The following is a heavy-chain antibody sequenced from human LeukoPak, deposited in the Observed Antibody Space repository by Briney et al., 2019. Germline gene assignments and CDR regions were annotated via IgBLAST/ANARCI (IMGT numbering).Heavy chain of an antibody. CDR3: AKIGDILTGYYASEYFQH. CDR2: ISYDGSNK. J-gene: IGHJ1*01. V-gene: IGHV3-30*18. Sequence: GGSLRLSCAASGFTFSSYGMHWVRQAPGKGLEWVAVISYDGSNKYYADSVKGRFTISRDNSKNTLYLQMNSLRAEDTAVYYCAKIGDILTGYYASEYFQHWGQGTLVTVSS. D-gene: IGHD3-9*01. CDR1: GFTFSSYG.